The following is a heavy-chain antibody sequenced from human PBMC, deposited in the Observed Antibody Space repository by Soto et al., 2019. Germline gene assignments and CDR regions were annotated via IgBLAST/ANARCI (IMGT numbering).Heavy chain of an antibody. CDR1: GGSISSGGYY. D-gene: IGHD3-10*01. V-gene: IGHV4-31*03. CDR3: ARSLSRDRWFDP. CDR2: IYYSGST. Sequence: PSETLSLTCTVSGGSISSGGYYWSWIRQHPGKGLEWIGYIYYSGSTYYNPSLKSRVTISVDTSKNQFSLKLSSVTAADTAVYYCARSLSRDRWFDPWGQGTLVTVSS. J-gene: IGHJ5*02.